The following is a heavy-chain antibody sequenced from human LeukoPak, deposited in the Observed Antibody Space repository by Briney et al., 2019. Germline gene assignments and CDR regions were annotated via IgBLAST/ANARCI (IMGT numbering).Heavy chain of an antibody. CDR3: AREGSGSYYAVDHYYYYYMDV. J-gene: IGHJ6*03. CDR2: IYYSGST. V-gene: IGHV4-39*07. CDR1: GGSISSSSYY. D-gene: IGHD1-26*01. Sequence: SETLSLTCTVAGGSISSSSYYWGWLRQPPGRGLEWLGSIYYSGSTYYNPSLKSRVTISVDTSKNQCSLKLSSVTAADTAVYYCAREGSGSYYAVDHYYYYYMDVWGKGTTVTVSS.